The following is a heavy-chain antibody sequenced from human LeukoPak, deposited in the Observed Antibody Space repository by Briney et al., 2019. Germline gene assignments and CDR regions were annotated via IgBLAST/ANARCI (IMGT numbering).Heavy chain of an antibody. Sequence: SVKVSCKASGGTFSSYAISWVRQAPGQGLERMGRIIPILGIANYAQKFQGRVTITADKSTSTAYMELSSLRSEDTAVYYCASQLPYSSGWYSPLDYWGQGTLVTVSS. J-gene: IGHJ4*02. CDR1: GGTFSSYA. CDR3: ASQLPYSSGWYSPLDY. V-gene: IGHV1-69*04. D-gene: IGHD6-19*01. CDR2: IIPILGIA.